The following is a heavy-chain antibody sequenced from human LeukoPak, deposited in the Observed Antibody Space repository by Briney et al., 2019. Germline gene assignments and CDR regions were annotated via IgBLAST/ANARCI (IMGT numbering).Heavy chain of an antibody. CDR2: INHSGST. Sequence: SETLSLTCAVYGGSFSGYYWSWIRQPPGKGLEWIGEINHSGSTNYNPSLKSRVTISVDTSKNQFSLKLSSVTAADTAVYYCAREVDFWSGLTDYWGQGTLVTVSS. D-gene: IGHD3-3*01. V-gene: IGHV4-34*01. J-gene: IGHJ4*02. CDR1: GGSFSGYY. CDR3: AREVDFWSGLTDY.